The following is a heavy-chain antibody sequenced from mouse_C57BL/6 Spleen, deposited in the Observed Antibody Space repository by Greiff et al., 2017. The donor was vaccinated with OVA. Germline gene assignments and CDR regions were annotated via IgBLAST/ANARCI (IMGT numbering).Heavy chain of an antibody. V-gene: IGHV1-82*01. J-gene: IGHJ3*01. Sequence: VKVVESGPELVKPGASVKISCKASGYAFSSSWMNWVKQRPGKGLEWIGRIYPGDGDTNYNGKFKGKATLTADKSSSTAYMQLSSLTSEDSAVYFCARGDPFAYWGQGTLVTVSA. D-gene: IGHD3-3*01. CDR2: IYPGDGDT. CDR3: ARGDPFAY. CDR1: GYAFSSSW.